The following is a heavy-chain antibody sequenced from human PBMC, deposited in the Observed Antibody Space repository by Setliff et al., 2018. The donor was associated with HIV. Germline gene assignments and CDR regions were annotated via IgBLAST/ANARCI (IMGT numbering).Heavy chain of an antibody. V-gene: IGHV3-64D*09. CDR2: ITSNMDST. Sequence: PGGSLRLSCSASGLKFSSYAMHWVRQAPGKGLEYVSAITSNMDSTYYGDSVKGRFTISRDNSKNTLYLQMNSLRADDTAIYYCVKDRTDILTGYGDHWGQGTQVTVSS. CDR3: VKDRTDILTGYGDH. CDR1: GLKFSSYA. J-gene: IGHJ4*02. D-gene: IGHD3-9*01.